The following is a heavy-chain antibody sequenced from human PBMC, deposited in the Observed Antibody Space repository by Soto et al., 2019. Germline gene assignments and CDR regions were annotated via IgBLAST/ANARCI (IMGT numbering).Heavy chain of an antibody. CDR3: ARDGGSWYRRENNWFDP. V-gene: IGHV1-3*01. D-gene: IGHD6-13*01. Sequence: SVKVSCKASGYTFTSYAMHWVRQAPGQRLEWMGWINAGNGNTKYSQKFQGGVTITRDTSASTAYMELSSLRSEDTAVYYCARDGGSWYRRENNWFDPWGQGTLVTVSS. CDR1: GYTFTSYA. J-gene: IGHJ5*02. CDR2: INAGNGNT.